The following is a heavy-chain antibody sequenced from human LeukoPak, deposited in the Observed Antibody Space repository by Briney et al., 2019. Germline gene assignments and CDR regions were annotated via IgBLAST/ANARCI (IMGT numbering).Heavy chain of an antibody. D-gene: IGHD3-10*01. CDR1: GGTFSSYA. J-gene: IGHJ3*02. CDR3: AKDFDYYGSGSPHAFDI. Sequence: SVKVSCKASGGTFSSYAISWVRQAPGQGLEWMGRIIPILGIANYAQKFQGRVTITADKSTSTAYMELSSLRSEDTAVYYCAKDFDYYGSGSPHAFDIWGQGTMVTVSS. CDR2: IIPILGIA. V-gene: IGHV1-69*04.